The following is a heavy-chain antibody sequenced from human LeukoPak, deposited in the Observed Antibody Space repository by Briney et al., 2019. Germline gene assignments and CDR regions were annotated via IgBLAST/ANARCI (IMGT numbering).Heavy chain of an antibody. CDR3: VRDGGVSGYDLLDY. V-gene: IGHV3-7*01. CDR1: GFTFSGAW. Sequence: GGSLRLSCAASGFTFSGAWMTWVRQAPGKGLEWVAHINQDGSEEHYMDSAKARFTISRDNAKNSLSLQMNSLRAEDTAVYYCVRDGGVSGYDLLDYWGQGTLVTVSS. CDR2: INQDGSEE. D-gene: IGHD5-12*01. J-gene: IGHJ4*02.